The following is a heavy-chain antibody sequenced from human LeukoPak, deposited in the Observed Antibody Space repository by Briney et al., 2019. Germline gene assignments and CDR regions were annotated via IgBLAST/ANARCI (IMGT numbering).Heavy chain of an antibody. CDR2: TAWADDN. CDR1: AFSLITRKAC. CDR3: ARTTRGAGAYYFDY. Sequence: SVPAPVQPTQTLTLACTYSAFSLITRKACGSCVRQPPGNALVWLPLTAWADDNYYSSSLKTRLTISNDPSTHQVILTRPNIDPGDTATYYCARTTRGAGAYYFDYWGQGILVTVSS. J-gene: IGHJ4*02. D-gene: IGHD3-10*01. V-gene: IGHV2-70*18.